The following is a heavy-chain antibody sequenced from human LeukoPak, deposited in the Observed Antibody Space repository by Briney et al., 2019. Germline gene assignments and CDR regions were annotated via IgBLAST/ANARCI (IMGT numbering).Heavy chain of an antibody. CDR3: ARDMGAPDYGSYSVDY. J-gene: IGHJ4*02. Sequence: PSETLSLTCNVSGGSVSSGSYYWSWIRQPPGRGLEWIAYIHYSGSAAYNPSLKSRVTISRDMSTYQFSLKMTSVTAADTAVYFCARDMGAPDYGSYSVDYWGQGTLVTVSS. CDR1: GGSVSSGSYY. CDR2: IHYSGSA. D-gene: IGHD4-23*01. V-gene: IGHV4-61*01.